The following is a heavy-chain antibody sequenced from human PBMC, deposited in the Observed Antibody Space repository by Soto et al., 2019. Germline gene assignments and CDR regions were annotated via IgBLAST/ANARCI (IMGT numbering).Heavy chain of an antibody. CDR1: GFTFSSYG. CDR3: AVTPSYGGNSPFDY. V-gene: IGHV3-33*01. CDR2: IWYDGSNK. Sequence: GGSLRFSCAASGFTFSSYGMHWVRQAPGKGLEWVAVIWYDGSNKYYADSVKGRFTISRDNSKNTLYLQMNSLRAEDTAVYYCAVTPSYGGNSPFDYWGQGTLVTVSS. D-gene: IGHD4-17*01. J-gene: IGHJ4*02.